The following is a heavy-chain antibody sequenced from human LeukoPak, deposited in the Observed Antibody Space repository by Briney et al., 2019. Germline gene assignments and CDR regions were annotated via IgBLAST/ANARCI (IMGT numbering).Heavy chain of an antibody. Sequence: ASVRVSCKASGHTFTTYDINWVRQATGQGLEWLGWMNPNSGNTGCAQKFQGRVTMTRNISITTAYMELSNLRSEGTAVYYCARVAGNCGGDCYRLLYWGQGTLVTVSS. CDR2: MNPNSGNT. CDR1: GHTFTTYD. V-gene: IGHV1-8*01. D-gene: IGHD2-21*01. J-gene: IGHJ4*02. CDR3: ARVAGNCGGDCYRLLY.